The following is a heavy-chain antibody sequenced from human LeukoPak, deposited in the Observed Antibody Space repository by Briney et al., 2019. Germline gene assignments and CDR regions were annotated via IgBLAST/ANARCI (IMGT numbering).Heavy chain of an antibody. CDR1: GGSISRYY. CDR2: IYYSGST. V-gene: IGHV4-59*01. Sequence: SETLSLTCTVSGGSISRYYWSWIRQPPGKGLEWIGYIYYSGSTNYNPSLKSRVTISVDTSKNQFSLKLSSVTAADTAVYYCARGDYGEVYYYYMDVWGKGTTVTVSS. CDR3: ARGDYGEVYYYYMDV. D-gene: IGHD4-17*01. J-gene: IGHJ6*03.